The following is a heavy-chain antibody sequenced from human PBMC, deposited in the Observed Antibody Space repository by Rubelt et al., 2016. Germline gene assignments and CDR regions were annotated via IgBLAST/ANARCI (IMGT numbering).Heavy chain of an antibody. D-gene: IGHD4-23*01. Sequence: QVQLQESGPGLVKPSETLSLTCTVSGGSMSTYYWSWIRQPPGKGLEWIGYMYYSWSTNYNPSLKRRVTSSMDTSKNQVVLKLGSVAAADTAVYYWATSGGNGGEFDYWGQGTLVTVSS. CDR3: ATSGGNGGEFDY. CDR1: GGSMSTYY. CDR2: MYYSWST. J-gene: IGHJ4*02. V-gene: IGHV4-59*01.